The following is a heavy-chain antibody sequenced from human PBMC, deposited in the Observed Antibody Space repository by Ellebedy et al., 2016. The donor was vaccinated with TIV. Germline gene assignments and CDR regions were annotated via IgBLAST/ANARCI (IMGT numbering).Heavy chain of an antibody. J-gene: IGHJ4*02. CDR2: ISDSGGNT. CDR1: GFPFRSYA. CDR3: AKGWLGAGAGTDFDY. V-gene: IGHV3-23*01. D-gene: IGHD6-13*01. Sequence: GESLKISXAASGFPFRSYAMRWVRQPPGKGLEWVSSISDSGGNTYYADSVRGRFTFSRDNSKNTLYLQMNSLRAEDTAVYYCAKGWLGAGAGTDFDYWGRGTLVTVSS.